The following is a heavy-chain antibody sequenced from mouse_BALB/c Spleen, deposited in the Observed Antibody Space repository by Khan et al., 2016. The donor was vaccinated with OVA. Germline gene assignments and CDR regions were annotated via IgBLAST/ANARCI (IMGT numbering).Heavy chain of an antibody. Sequence: EVQLQESGPGLVKPSQSLSLTCTVTGYSITSDYAWNWIRQFPGNKMEWMGYISYSGSTTYNPSLKSRISITRDPSKNQFFLQLNSQTTDESATYCCASELGRYYAMDYWGQGTSVTVSS. V-gene: IGHV3-2*02. CDR3: ASELGRYYAMDY. CDR1: GYSITSDYA. J-gene: IGHJ4*01. CDR2: ISYSGST. D-gene: IGHD4-1*01.